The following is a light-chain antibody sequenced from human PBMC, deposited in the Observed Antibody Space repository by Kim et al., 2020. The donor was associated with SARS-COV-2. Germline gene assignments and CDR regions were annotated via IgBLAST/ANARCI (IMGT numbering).Light chain of an antibody. J-gene: IGLJ2*01. Sequence: GQSVTVSCPETSSDLNAYNFVSWYQQHPGKAPKLIIYDVTKRPSGVPDRFSGSKSGNTASLTISGLQAEDEADYYCCSYAGRYTSFFGGGTKVTVL. V-gene: IGLV2-11*03. CDR2: DVT. CDR3: CSYAGRYTSF. CDR1: SSDLNAYNF.